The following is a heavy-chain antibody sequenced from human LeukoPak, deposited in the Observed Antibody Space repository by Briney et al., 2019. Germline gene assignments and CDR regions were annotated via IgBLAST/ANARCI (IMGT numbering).Heavy chain of an antibody. D-gene: IGHD4-17*01. V-gene: IGHV3-53*01. J-gene: IGHJ4*02. CDR2: IYSGGST. CDR3: ARVSPNTVTTLQYFDY. Sequence: GGSLRLSCAASGFTVSSNYMSWVRQAPGKGLEWVAVIYSGGSTYYADSVKGRFTISRDNSKKQLDLKMNSVGAEDTAVYYCARVSPNTVTTLQYFDYWGQGTLVTVSS. CDR1: GFTVSSNY.